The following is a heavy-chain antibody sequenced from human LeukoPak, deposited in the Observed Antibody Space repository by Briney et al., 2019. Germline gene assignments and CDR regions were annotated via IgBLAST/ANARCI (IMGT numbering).Heavy chain of an antibody. Sequence: PSETLSLTWTVSCGSISSFYWSWLRQPPGKGLGWIGYIFRSGNTNYNPSLKSRVTISVDSSKDQFSLKLGSVTAADTAVYYCARGGSSWENFDYWGQGTLVTVSS. D-gene: IGHD6-13*01. CDR2: IFRSGNT. CDR1: CGSISSFY. CDR3: ARGGSSWENFDY. V-gene: IGHV4-59*01. J-gene: IGHJ4*02.